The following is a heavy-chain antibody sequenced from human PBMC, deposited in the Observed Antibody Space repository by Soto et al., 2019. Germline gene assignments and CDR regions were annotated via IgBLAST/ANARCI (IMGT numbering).Heavy chain of an antibody. D-gene: IGHD2-2*01. J-gene: IGHJ4*02. CDR1: GYTFTGYY. CDR2: INPNSGGT. V-gene: IGHV1-2*02. CDR3: ARDPRIVVVPAAKSGIGDY. Sequence: QVQMVQSGAEVPKPGASVKVSCKAAGYTFTGYYMPWVRQAPGQGLEGMGWINPNSGGTNYAQKFQGRVTMTRDTSISTAYMELSRLRSDDTAVYYCARDPRIVVVPAAKSGIGDYWCQGTLVTVSS.